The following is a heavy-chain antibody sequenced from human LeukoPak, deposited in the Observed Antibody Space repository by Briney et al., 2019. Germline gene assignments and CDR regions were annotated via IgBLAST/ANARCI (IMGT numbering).Heavy chain of an antibody. CDR3: ARGQWLPVYDF. D-gene: IGHD3-22*01. CDR2: IYHSGST. Sequence: SETLSLTCTVSGGSISSYYWSWIRQPPGKGLELIGYIYHSGSTNYNPSLNSRVTISVDTSKNHFSLKLSSVTAADTAVYYCARGQWLPVYDFWGQGILVTVSS. CDR1: GGSISSYY. J-gene: IGHJ4*02. V-gene: IGHV4-59*01.